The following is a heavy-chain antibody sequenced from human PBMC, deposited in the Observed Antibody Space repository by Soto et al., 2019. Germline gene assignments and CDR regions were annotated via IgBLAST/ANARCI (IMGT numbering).Heavy chain of an antibody. J-gene: IGHJ5*02. CDR2: INPSGGST. CDR1: GYTFTXYY. D-gene: IGHD3-22*01. V-gene: IGHV1-46*01. CDR3: ARVNKPYYYDTNWFDP. Sequence: QVQXVQSGAEVKKPGASVKVSCKASGYTFTXYYMHWVRQAPGQGLEWMGIINPSGGSTSYAQKFQGRVTMTRDTSTSTVYMELSSLRSEDTAVYYCARVNKPYYYDTNWFDPWGQGXLVTVSS.